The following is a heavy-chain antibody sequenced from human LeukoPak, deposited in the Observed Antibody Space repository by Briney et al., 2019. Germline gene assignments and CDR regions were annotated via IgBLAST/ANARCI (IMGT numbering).Heavy chain of an antibody. Sequence: GASVKVSCKASGYTFTGYYMHWVRQAPGQGLEWMGWINPNSGGTNYAQKFQGRVTMTRDTSISTAYMELSRLRSDDTAVYYCARGRPFIVATDPKPDINWFDPWGQGTLVTVSS. CDR1: GYTFTGYY. CDR3: ARGRPFIVATDPKPDINWFDP. CDR2: INPNSGGT. V-gene: IGHV1-2*02. J-gene: IGHJ5*02. D-gene: IGHD5-12*01.